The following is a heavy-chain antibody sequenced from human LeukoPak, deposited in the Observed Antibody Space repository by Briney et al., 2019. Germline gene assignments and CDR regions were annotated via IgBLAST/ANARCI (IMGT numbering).Heavy chain of an antibody. Sequence: GGSLRLSCAASGFTFSSYAMPWVRQAPGKGLEWVAVISYDGSNKYYADSVKGRFTISRDNSKNTLYLQMNSLRAEDTAVYYCARAHIVVVVAAKDDAFDIWGQGTMVTVSS. V-gene: IGHV3-30-3*01. D-gene: IGHD2-15*01. CDR2: ISYDGSNK. CDR1: GFTFSSYA. CDR3: ARAHIVVVVAAKDDAFDI. J-gene: IGHJ3*02.